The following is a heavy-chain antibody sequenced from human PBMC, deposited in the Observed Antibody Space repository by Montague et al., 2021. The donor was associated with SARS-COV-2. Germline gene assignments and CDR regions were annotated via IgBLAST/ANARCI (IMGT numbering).Heavy chain of an antibody. CDR3: ARENYDILTGTTLGLDY. Sequence: PALVKPTQTLTLTCTFSGFSLSTSGMRASWIRQPPGKALEWLARIDWDDDKFYSTSLKTRLTISKDTSKNRVVLTMTNMDPVDTATYYCARENYDILTGTTLGLDYWGQGTLVTVSS. V-gene: IGHV2-70*04. J-gene: IGHJ4*02. CDR2: IDWDDDK. CDR1: GFSLSTSGMR. D-gene: IGHD3-9*01.